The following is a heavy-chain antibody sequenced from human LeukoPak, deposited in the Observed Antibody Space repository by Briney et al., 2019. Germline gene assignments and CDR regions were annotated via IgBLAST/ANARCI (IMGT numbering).Heavy chain of an antibody. CDR2: IYPGDSDT. CDR3: ASWGRSGSRGAFDI. Sequence: GESLKISCKASGYTFTNWWIGWVRQMPGKGLEWMGIIYPGDSDTRYSPSFQGQVTISADKSISTAYLQWSSLKASDTAMYYCASWGRSGSRGAFDIWGQGTMVTVSS. J-gene: IGHJ3*02. V-gene: IGHV5-51*01. CDR1: GYTFTNWW. D-gene: IGHD1-26*01.